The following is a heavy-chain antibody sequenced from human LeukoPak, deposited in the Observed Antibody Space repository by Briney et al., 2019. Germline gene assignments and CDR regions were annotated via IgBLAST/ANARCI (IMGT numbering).Heavy chain of an antibody. Sequence: GGTLTLSCAASGFTFSYYWMSWVRHAAAEGLEEVANIKQDGSEKYYMDSVKGRFTISRDNANNSLYLQMTSLRAEDTAVYYCARDFVVVVTAAGWGAFDIWGQGTVVTVSS. CDR3: ARDFVVVVTAAGWGAFDI. CDR1: GFTFSYYW. D-gene: IGHD2-15*01. V-gene: IGHV3-7*05. J-gene: IGHJ3*02. CDR2: IKQDGSEK.